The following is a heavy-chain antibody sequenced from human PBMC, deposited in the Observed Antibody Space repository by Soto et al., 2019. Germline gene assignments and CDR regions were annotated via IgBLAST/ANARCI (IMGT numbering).Heavy chain of an antibody. CDR2: TYYRSKWYN. Sequence: SQTLSLTCAISGDSVSSNSAAWNWIRQSPSRGLEWLGRTYYRSKWYNDYAVSVKSRITINPDTSKNQFSLKLSSVTAADTAVYYCAKYRGDPKLAFDIWGQGTMVTVSS. CDR1: GDSVSSNSAA. V-gene: IGHV6-1*01. CDR3: AKYRGDPKLAFDI. D-gene: IGHD2-21*01. J-gene: IGHJ3*02.